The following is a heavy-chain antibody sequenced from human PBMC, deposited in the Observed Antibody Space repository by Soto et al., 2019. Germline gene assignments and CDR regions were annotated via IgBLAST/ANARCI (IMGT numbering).Heavy chain of an antibody. Sequence: EVQLVESGGGLVQPGGSLRLSCAASGFTFSNFWMTWVRLAPGKRLEWVANIKQDGSERYYVDSVKGRFTISRDNTKNSLYLQMNSLRAEDTAVYYCARVISTIINHGMDVWAQGTTVTVSS. J-gene: IGHJ6*02. D-gene: IGHD3-22*01. CDR3: ARVISTIINHGMDV. V-gene: IGHV3-7*03. CDR1: GFTFSNFW. CDR2: IKQDGSER.